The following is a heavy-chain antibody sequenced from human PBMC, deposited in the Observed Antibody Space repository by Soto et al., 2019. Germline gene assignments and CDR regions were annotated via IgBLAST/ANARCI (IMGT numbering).Heavy chain of an antibody. CDR2: IYYSGST. V-gene: IGHV4-59*01. CDR3: ARLLGAPMYYYGSGSSEFNWFDP. Sequence: SETLSLTCTVSGGSISSYYWSWIRQPPGKGLEWIGYIYYSGSTNYNPSLKSRVTISVDTFKNQFSLKLSSVTAADTAVYYCARLLGAPMYYYGSGSSEFNWFDPWGQGTLVTVSS. CDR1: GGSISSYY. D-gene: IGHD3-10*01. J-gene: IGHJ5*02.